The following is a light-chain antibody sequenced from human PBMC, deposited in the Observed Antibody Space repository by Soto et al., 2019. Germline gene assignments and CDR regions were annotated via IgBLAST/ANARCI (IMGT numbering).Light chain of an antibody. CDR1: QSVSRN. J-gene: IGKJ1*01. CDR2: RAS. CDR3: QHPTHRPRT. Sequence: TQSPATVCVAAGEIGTRSCRSSQSVSRNLAWYQHKAGQAPRLLIYRASIRATGIPDRFTGTGSGPHFTLTISRLEPADPPVHSCQHPTHRPRTFPQGTKLDIK. V-gene: IGKV3-11*01.